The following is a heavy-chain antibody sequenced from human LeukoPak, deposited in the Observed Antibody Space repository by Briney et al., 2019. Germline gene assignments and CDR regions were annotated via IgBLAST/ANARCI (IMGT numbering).Heavy chain of an antibody. J-gene: IGHJ4*02. V-gene: IGHV4-39*01. CDR2: IYYSGNT. D-gene: IGHD3/OR15-3a*01. CDR1: GYSISSSNSH. Sequence: PSETLSLTCTVSGYSISSSNSHWGWIRQPPGKGLEWIGSIYYSGNTYYNASLKSQVSISIDTSKNQFSLRLTSVTAADTAVYYCARQTGSGLFILPGGQGTLVTVSS. CDR3: ARQTGSGLFILP.